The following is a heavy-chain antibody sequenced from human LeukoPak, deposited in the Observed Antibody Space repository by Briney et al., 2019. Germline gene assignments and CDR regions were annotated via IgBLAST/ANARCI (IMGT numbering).Heavy chain of an antibody. CDR3: ARVYSSGWYRWFDP. CDR1: GGTFSSYA. J-gene: IGHJ5*02. Sequence: ASVKVSCKASGGTFSSYAISWVRQAPGQGLEWMGGIIPIFGTANYAQKFQGRVTITADESTSTAYTELSSLRSEDTAVYYCARVYSSGWYRWFDPWGQGTLVTVSS. D-gene: IGHD6-19*01. CDR2: IIPIFGTA. V-gene: IGHV1-69*13.